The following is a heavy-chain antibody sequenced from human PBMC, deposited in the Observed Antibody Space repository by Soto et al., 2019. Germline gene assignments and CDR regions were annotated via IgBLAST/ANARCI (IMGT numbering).Heavy chain of an antibody. J-gene: IGHJ3*02. V-gene: IGHV1-3*01. Sequence: GASVKVSCKASGYTFTSWVRQAPGQRLEWMGWINVGNGNTKYSQRFQGRVTITRDTSAGTAYMELSSLRSEDTAVYYCASGTTLYGLDIWGQGTMVTVSS. CDR1: GYTFT. CDR3: ASGTTLYGLDI. CDR2: INVGNGNT. D-gene: IGHD1-1*01.